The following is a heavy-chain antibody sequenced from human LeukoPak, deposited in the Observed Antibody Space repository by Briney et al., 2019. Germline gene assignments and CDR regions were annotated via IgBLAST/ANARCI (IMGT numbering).Heavy chain of an antibody. J-gene: IGHJ3*02. D-gene: IGHD3-22*01. CDR3: ARRAGNSGYFSDAFDI. CDR2: IYPGDSNT. Sequence: GESLKISCKGSGYSFTNYWIGWVRQMSGKGLEWMGTIYPGDSNTRYSPSFQGQVTISADKSISTAYLQWSSLKASDTAMYYCARRAGNSGYFSDAFDIWAQGTMVTVSS. CDR1: GYSFTNYW. V-gene: IGHV5-51*01.